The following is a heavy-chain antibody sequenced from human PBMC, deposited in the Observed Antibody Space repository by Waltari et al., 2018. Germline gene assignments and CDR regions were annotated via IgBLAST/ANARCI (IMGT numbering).Heavy chain of an antibody. J-gene: IGHJ5*02. Sequence: QVQLQESGPGLVKPSETLYLTCTVSGGSISSYYWSWIRQPAGKGLEWIGRIYTSGSTNYNPSLKSRVTMSVDTSKNQFSLKLSSVTAADTAVYYCARGPPFYDFWSGYSPDWFDPWGQGTLVTVSS. CDR1: GGSISSYY. D-gene: IGHD3-3*01. CDR3: ARGPPFYDFWSGYSPDWFDP. CDR2: IYTSGST. V-gene: IGHV4-4*07.